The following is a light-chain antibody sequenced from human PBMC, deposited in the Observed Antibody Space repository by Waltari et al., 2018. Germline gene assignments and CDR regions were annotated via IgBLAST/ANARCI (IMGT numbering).Light chain of an antibody. CDR2: DVS. J-gene: IGLJ3*02. CDR3: CSYAGRYTWV. Sequence: QSSLPHPRPVSWPPAPSVTISSTGTSHDVGGYTFVSWYQQNPGKAPKLMSYDVSKRPSGVPDRFSGSKSGNTASLTISGLQADDETDYYCCSYAGRYTWVFGGGTKLTVL. CDR1: SHDVGGYTF. V-gene: IGLV2-11*01.